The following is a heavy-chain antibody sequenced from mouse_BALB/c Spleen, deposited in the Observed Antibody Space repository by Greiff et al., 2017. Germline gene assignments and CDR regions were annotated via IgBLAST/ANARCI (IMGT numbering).Heavy chain of an antibody. D-gene: IGHD2-4*01. CDR1: GYTFTSYW. CDR2: IYPGDGDT. V-gene: IGHV1-87*01. Sequence: QVQLQQSGAELARPGASVKLSCKASGYTFTSYWMQWVKQRPGQGLEWIGAIYPGDGDTRYTQKFKGKATLTADKSSSTAYMQLSSLASEDSAVYYCARCLCDYDDALYAMDYWGQGTSVTVSS. J-gene: IGHJ4*01. CDR3: ARCLCDYDDALYAMDY.